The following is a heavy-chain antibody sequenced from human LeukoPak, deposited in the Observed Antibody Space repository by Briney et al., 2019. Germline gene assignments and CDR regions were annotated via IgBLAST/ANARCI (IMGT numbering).Heavy chain of an antibody. D-gene: IGHD6-19*01. CDR3: ARELIANLQWLVFLDY. J-gene: IGHJ4*02. V-gene: IGHV3-48*04. Sequence: GGSLRLSCAASGFTFSSYSMNWVRQAPGKGLEWVSYISSSSSTIYYADSVKGRFTISRDNAKNSLYLQMNSLRAEDTAVYYCARELIANLQWLVFLDYWGQGTLVTVSS. CDR1: GFTFSSYS. CDR2: ISSSSSTI.